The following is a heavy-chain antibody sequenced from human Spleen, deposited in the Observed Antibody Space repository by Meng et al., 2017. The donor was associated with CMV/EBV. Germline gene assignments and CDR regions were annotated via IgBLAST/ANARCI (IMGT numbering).Heavy chain of an antibody. V-gene: IGHV3-23*01. D-gene: IGHD6-6*01. J-gene: IGHJ4*02. CDR1: GFTFTDSG. CDR2: ISSSGGST. Sequence: GESLKISCAASGFTFTDSGMNWVRQAPGKGLEWVSSISSSGGSTYYADSVKGRFTISRDNSKNTLYLQMNSLRAEDTAVYYCAKDEYSSSSWARYYFDYWGQGTLVTVSS. CDR3: AKDEYSSSSWARYYFDY.